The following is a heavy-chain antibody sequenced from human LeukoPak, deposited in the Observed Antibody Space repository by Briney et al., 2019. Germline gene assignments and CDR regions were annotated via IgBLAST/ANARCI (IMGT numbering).Heavy chain of an antibody. CDR2: IFYSGST. V-gene: IGHV4-39*01. CDR3: ARPGSTSGWYYFDF. J-gene: IGHJ4*02. D-gene: IGHD6-19*01. Sequence: SETLSLTCTVSGGSISSSGYYWGWICQPPGKGLEYIGSIFYSGSTYYNPSLKSRVTISVDTSRNQFSLQLSSVTAADTAVYYCARPGSTSGWYYFDFWGQGTLVTVSS. CDR1: GGSISSSGYY.